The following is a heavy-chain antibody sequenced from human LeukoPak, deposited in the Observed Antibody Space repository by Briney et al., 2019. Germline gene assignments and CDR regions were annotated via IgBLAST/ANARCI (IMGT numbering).Heavy chain of an antibody. CDR3: ARTEVVPAAIAIYYYYYMDV. CDR2: IKQDGSDK. J-gene: IGHJ6*03. D-gene: IGHD2-2*01. CDR1: KFTFSNFW. V-gene: IGHV3-7*01. Sequence: GGSLRLSCEASKFTFSNFWMSWVRQAPGKGLEWVANIKQDGSDKYYVDSVKGRFTISRDNAKNSLYLQMNSLRAEDTAVYYCARTEVVPAAIAIYYYYYMDVWGKGTTVTISS.